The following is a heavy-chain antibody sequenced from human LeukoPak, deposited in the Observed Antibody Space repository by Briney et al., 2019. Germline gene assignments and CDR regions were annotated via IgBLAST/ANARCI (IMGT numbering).Heavy chain of an antibody. CDR1: GFTFSSYA. CDR3: ARSPNSSGWAHFDY. D-gene: IGHD6-19*01. V-gene: IGHV3-30-3*01. J-gene: IGHJ4*02. CDR2: ISYDGSNK. Sequence: GGSLRLSCAASGFTFSSYAMHWVRQAPGKGLEWVAVISYDGSNKYYADSVKGRFTISRDNSKNTLYLQMNSLRAEDTAVYYCARSPNSSGWAHFDYWGQGTLVTVSS.